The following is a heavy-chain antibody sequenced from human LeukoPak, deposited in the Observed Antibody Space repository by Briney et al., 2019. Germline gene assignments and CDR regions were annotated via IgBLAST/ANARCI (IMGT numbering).Heavy chain of an antibody. J-gene: IGHJ4*02. CDR1: GYTFTSYA. Sequence: ASVKDSCKASGYTFTSYAIHWVRQAPGQSLEWMGWITAGNGNTKYSQKLQGRVSITRDTSASTAYMELSSLRSEDTAVYYCARAGAAAPLYYSDYWGQGTQVTVSS. CDR3: ARAGAAAPLYYSDY. D-gene: IGHD6-13*01. V-gene: IGHV1-3*01. CDR2: ITAGNGNT.